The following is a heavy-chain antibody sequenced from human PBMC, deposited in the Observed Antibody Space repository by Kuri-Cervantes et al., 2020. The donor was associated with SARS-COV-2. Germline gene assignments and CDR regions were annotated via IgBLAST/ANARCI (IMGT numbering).Heavy chain of an antibody. CDR3: ARHNWGGYSGYDLIDY. CDR1: GYSFSSYW. CDR2: IYPGDSDT. V-gene: IGHV5-51*01. J-gene: IGHJ4*02. Sequence: GESLKISCKGSGYSFSSYWIGWVRQMPGKGLECMGIIYPGDSDTRYSPSFHGQVTISADKSISTAYLQWSSLKASDTAMYYCARHNWGGYSGYDLIDYWGQGTLVTVSS. D-gene: IGHD5-12*01.